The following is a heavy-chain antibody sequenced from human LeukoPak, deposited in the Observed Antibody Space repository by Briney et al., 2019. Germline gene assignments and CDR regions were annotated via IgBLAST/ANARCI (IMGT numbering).Heavy chain of an antibody. J-gene: IGHJ6*03. CDR2: IYTSGST. Sequence: SETLSLTCTVSGGSISSGSYYWSWIRQPAGKGLEWIGRIYTSGSTNYNPSLKSRVTISVDTSKNQFSLKLSSVTAADTAVYYCARKRKNVSTVTTRFPDYYYYYYMDVWGKGTTVTVSS. CDR3: ARKRKNVSTVTTRFPDYYYYYYMDV. V-gene: IGHV4-61*02. D-gene: IGHD4-17*01. CDR1: GGSISSGSYY.